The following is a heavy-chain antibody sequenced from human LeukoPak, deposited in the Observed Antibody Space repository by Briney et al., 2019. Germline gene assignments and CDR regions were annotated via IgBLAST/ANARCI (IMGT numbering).Heavy chain of an antibody. CDR2: ISAYNGDT. CDR1: GYTFTSYG. D-gene: IGHD6-19*01. J-gene: IGHJ4*02. Sequence: ASVKVSCKASGYTFTSYGVSWVRQAPGQGLEWMGWISAYNGDTNYAQKLQGRVTMTTDTSTSTAYMELRSLGSDDTAVYYCARALRSSGSPGADYWGQGTLVTVPS. V-gene: IGHV1-18*01. CDR3: ARALRSSGSPGADY.